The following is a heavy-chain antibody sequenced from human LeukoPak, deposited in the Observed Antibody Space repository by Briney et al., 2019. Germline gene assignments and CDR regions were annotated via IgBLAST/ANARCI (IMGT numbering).Heavy chain of an antibody. D-gene: IGHD1-26*01. CDR3: ARDFGSSSGSCKD. V-gene: IGHV4-39*02. CDR2: IYYSGNT. J-gene: IGHJ4*02. Sequence: SETLALTHTFSVVFISRSNSYWGWIRRPPGKGLEWIGSIYYSGNTYYNASLKSQVSISIDTSKNQFSLRLTSVTAADTAVYYCARDFGSSSGSCKDWGQGTLVTVSS. CDR1: VVFISRSNSY.